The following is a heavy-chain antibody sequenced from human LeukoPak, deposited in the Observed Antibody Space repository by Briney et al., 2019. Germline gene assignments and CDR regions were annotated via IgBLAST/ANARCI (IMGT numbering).Heavy chain of an antibody. D-gene: IGHD3-16*01. CDR2: ISAYNGNT. CDR3: ASGFGGVAPYQTFDY. V-gene: IGHV1-18*01. Sequence: ASVLVSCKASGYTFTSYGISWVRQAPGQGLEWMGWISAYNGNTNYAQKLQGRVAMTTDTSTSTAYMELRGLRSDDTAVYYCASGFGGVAPYQTFDYWGQGTLVTVTS. CDR1: GYTFTSYG. J-gene: IGHJ4*02.